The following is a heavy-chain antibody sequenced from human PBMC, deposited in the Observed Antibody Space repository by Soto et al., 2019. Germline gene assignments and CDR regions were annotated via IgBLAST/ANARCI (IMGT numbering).Heavy chain of an antibody. Sequence: EVQLLESGGGLVQPGGSLRLSCAASGFMFSSYAMSWVRQAPGKGLEWVSAISGSGGSTYYADSVKGRFTISRDKSKNTLYLQMNSLRAEDTAVYYCAKDFQDIVLMVYAEWGQGTLVTVSS. J-gene: IGHJ4*02. CDR3: AKDFQDIVLMVYAE. V-gene: IGHV3-23*01. CDR2: ISGSGGST. D-gene: IGHD2-8*01. CDR1: GFMFSSYA.